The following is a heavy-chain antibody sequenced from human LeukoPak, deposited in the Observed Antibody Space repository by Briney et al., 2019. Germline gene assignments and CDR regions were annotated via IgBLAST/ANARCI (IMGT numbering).Heavy chain of an antibody. CDR3: ARSMSTVTTRFFDL. D-gene: IGHD4-17*01. Sequence: PGGSLRLSCAASGFTFDDYGMIWVRQAPGKGLEWVSYITWNGVGTAYADSVKGRFTISRDNAKNSLYLQMDSLRAEDTAFYYCARSMSTVTTRFFDLWGRGTLVTVSS. V-gene: IGHV3-20*04. CDR2: ITWNGVGT. J-gene: IGHJ2*01. CDR1: GFTFDDYG.